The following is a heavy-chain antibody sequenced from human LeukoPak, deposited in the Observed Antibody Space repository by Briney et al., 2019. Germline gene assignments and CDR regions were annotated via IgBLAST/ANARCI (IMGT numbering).Heavy chain of an antibody. CDR2: IYTGDRT. CDR3: TRVLGPTAGPIYY. V-gene: IGHV3-53*01. D-gene: IGHD6-13*01. Sequence: QAGGSLRLSCAASGFTVISSSYMSWVRQAPGRGLEWVSLIYTGDRTFYADSVKGRFIISRDNSKNTLYLEMNSLRAEDTAVYYCTRVLGPTAGPIYYWGQGTLVTVSS. CDR1: GFTVISSSY. J-gene: IGHJ4*02.